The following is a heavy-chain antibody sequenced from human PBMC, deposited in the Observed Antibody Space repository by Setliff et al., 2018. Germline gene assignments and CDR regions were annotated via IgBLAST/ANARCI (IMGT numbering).Heavy chain of an antibody. CDR2: IVPIFGTT. D-gene: IGHD4-4*01. CDR1: GGTFNNYL. Sequence: SVKVSCKASGGTFNNYLISWVRQAPGQGLEWMGGIVPIFGTTRYTQKFQGRLTFFMDESTNTAYMELSSLRSEDTAVYFCATEGGSTITRHYMDVWGKGTTVTSP. V-gene: IGHV1-69*05. CDR3: ATEGGSTITRHYMDV. J-gene: IGHJ6*03.